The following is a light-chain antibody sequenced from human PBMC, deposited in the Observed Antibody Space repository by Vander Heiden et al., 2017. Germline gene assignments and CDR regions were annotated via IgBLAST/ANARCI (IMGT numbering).Light chain of an antibody. J-gene: IGKJ5*01. Sequence: DIQMTQSASSLSASVGDRVTITCQASQDISNYLNWYQQKPGKAPKLLIYDASNLETAVPSRFSRTGYGTDFTFTISSLQPEDIATYYCQQYDNLPITFGPGTRLEIK. CDR3: QQYDNLPIT. CDR2: DAS. CDR1: QDISNY. V-gene: IGKV1-33*01.